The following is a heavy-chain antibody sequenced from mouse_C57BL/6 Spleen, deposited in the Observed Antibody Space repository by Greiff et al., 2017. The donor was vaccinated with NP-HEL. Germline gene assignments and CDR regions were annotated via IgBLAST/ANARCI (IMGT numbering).Heavy chain of an antibody. CDR3: ARTGGDPYYFDY. J-gene: IGHJ2*01. V-gene: IGHV1-4*01. D-gene: IGHD3-3*01. CDR2: INPSSGYT. CDR1: GYTFTSYT. Sequence: VQLQQSGAELARPGASVKMSCKASGYTFTSYTMHWVKQRPGQGLEWIGYINPSSGYTKYNQKFKDKATLTADKSSSTAYMQLSSLTSEDSAVYYCARTGGDPYYFDYWGQGTTLTVSS.